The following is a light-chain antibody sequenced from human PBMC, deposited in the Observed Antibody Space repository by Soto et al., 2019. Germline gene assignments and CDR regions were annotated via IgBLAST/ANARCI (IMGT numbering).Light chain of an antibody. CDR3: QQLNSYPRT. J-gene: IGKJ1*01. V-gene: IGKV1-9*01. Sequence: DIQLTQSPSFLSASVGDRVTITCRASQGISSYLAWYQQKPGKAPKLLIYAASTLQSGVPSRFSGSGSGTEFTLPISSLQPEDFATYYCQQLNSYPRTFGQWTKVEIK. CDR2: AAS. CDR1: QGISSY.